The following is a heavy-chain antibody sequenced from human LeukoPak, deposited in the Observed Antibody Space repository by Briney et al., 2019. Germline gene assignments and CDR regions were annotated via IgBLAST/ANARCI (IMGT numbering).Heavy chain of an antibody. CDR1: GYTFTSYA. V-gene: IGHV1-18*01. J-gene: IGHJ4*02. CDR2: ISTYNGDT. D-gene: IGHD3-16*02. Sequence: GASVKVSCKASGYTFTSYAISWVRQAPGQGLEWMGWISTYNGDTDYAQKFQGRVTMTTDTYTSTAYMELRSLRSDDTAVDYCARTSFDFLWGTYRPAYFDYWGQGTLVIVSS. CDR3: ARTSFDFLWGTYRPAYFDY.